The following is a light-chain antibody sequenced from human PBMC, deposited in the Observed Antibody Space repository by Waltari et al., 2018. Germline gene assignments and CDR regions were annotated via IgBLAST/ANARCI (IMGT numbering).Light chain of an antibody. Sequence: DVVMPQSPLYLPATPGQPASISCRSSQSLAHCDGNTYFHWFPQRPGQSPRRVIYRVSNRDSGVPDRFSGSGSGTDFTLTISRVEAEDVGIYYCMQNTHWTPPWTFGQGTKVEIK. CDR2: RVS. CDR3: MQNTHWTPPWT. J-gene: IGKJ1*01. CDR1: QSLAHCDGNTY. V-gene: IGKV2-30*02.